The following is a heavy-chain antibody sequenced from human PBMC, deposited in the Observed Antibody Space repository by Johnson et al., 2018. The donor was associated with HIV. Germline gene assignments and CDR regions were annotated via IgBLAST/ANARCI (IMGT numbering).Heavy chain of an antibody. J-gene: IGHJ3*02. V-gene: IGHV3-7*01. CDR3: ARARIRDRGDAFDI. CDR2: EK. Sequence: EKYYVDSVKGRFTISRDNAKNSLYLQMNSLRAEDTAVYYCARARIRDRGDAFDIWGQGTMVTVSS. D-gene: IGHD2-15*01.